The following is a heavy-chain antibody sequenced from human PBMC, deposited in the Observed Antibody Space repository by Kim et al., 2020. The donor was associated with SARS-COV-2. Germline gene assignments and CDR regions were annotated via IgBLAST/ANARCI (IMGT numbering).Heavy chain of an antibody. CDR3: ARQGSSGYYPDAFDI. Sequence: PSLQSRVTISVDTSKNQFSLKLSSVTAADTAVYYCARQGSSGYYPDAFDIWGQGTMVTVSS. D-gene: IGHD3-22*01. V-gene: IGHV4-59*08. J-gene: IGHJ3*02.